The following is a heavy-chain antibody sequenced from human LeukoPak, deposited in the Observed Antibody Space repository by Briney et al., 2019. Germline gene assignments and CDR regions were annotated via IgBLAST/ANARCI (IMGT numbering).Heavy chain of an antibody. Sequence: ASVKVSCKASGYTFTSYDINWVRQATGQGLEWMGWMNPNSGNTGYAQKFQGRVTMTRNTSISTAYIELSSLRSEDTAVYYCAREVPYGDYVTDYWGQGTLVTVSS. J-gene: IGHJ4*02. CDR2: MNPNSGNT. D-gene: IGHD4-17*01. CDR3: AREVPYGDYVTDY. V-gene: IGHV1-8*01. CDR1: GYTFTSYD.